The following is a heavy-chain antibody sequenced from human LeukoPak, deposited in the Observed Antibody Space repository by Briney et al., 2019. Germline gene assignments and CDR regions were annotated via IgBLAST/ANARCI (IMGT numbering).Heavy chain of an antibody. D-gene: IGHD6-13*01. CDR2: IWYDGSNE. CDR1: GFPFSSYG. Sequence: GSLSLSCAASGFPFSSYGMHWVRQAPAKGLEWVAVIWYDGSNEYYADSVKGRFTISRDTSKSTLYLQMSSLSAEDTAVYYCARGALQLVPRTGFDPWGQGTLVTVSS. CDR3: ARGALQLVPRTGFDP. V-gene: IGHV3-33*01. J-gene: IGHJ5*02.